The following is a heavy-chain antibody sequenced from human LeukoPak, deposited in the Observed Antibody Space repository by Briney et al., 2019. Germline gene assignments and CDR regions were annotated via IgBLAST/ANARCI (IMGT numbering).Heavy chain of an antibody. D-gene: IGHD6-13*01. CDR3: AKDVSRRYSSSWYEY. CDR1: GFTFSSYA. CDR2: ISGSGGST. J-gene: IGHJ4*02. Sequence: PGGSLRLSCAASGFTFSSYAMSWVRQAPGKGLEWVSAISGSGGSTYYADSVKGRFTISRDNSKNTLYLQMNSLRAEDTAVYYCAKDVSRRYSSSWYEYWGQGTLVTVSS. V-gene: IGHV3-23*01.